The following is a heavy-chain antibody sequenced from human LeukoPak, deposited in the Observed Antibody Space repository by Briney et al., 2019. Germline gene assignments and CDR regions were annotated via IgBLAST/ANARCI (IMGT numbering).Heavy chain of an antibody. V-gene: IGHV4-59*01. J-gene: IGHJ3*02. CDR1: GGSISSYY. CDR3: AREEMATIRAFDI. D-gene: IGHD5-24*01. Sequence: SETLSRTCTVCGGSISSYYWSWIRQPPGKGLEWIGYIYYSGSTNYNPSLKSRVTISVDTSKNQFSLKLSSVTAADTAVYYCAREEMATIRAFDIWGQGTMVTVSS. CDR2: IYYSGST.